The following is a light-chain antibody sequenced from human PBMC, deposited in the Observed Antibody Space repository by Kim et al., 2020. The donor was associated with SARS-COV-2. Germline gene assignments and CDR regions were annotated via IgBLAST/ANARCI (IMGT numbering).Light chain of an antibody. CDR1: DIGTKR. Sequence: APGRTASITCGGNDIGTKRVNWYQQRPGQAPVLVLYYNSDRPSGIPERFSGSNSGNTATLTINRVEAGDEADYYCQVWDISSDHYVFGTGTKVTVL. V-gene: IGLV3-21*04. J-gene: IGLJ1*01. CDR2: YNS. CDR3: QVWDISSDHYV.